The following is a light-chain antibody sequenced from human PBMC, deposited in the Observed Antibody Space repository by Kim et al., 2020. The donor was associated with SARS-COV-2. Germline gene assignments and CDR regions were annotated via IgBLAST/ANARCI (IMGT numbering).Light chain of an antibody. CDR3: VAWDDTLSGWV. Sequence: ELTQPPSASGTPGQRVTISCSGSSNFGSNYVYWYQQLPGTAPKLLIYRNNQRPSGVPDRFSGSKSGTSASLAISGLRSEDEADYYCVAWDDTLSGWVFGGGTQLTVL. V-gene: IGLV1-47*01. J-gene: IGLJ3*02. CDR1: SNFGSNY. CDR2: RNN.